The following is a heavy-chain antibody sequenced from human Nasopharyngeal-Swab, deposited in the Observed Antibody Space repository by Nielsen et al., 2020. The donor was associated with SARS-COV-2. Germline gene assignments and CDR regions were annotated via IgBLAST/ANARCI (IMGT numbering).Heavy chain of an antibody. J-gene: IGHJ5*02. CDR3: ARDAGWGGKYGSNWFDP. Sequence: GESLKISCAASGFIFSDQYMSWMRQAPGKGLEWLSYMSNDSYVIKYADSVNGRFSVSRDNAKNSLYLQMNSLTPEDTAMYYCARDAGWGGKYGSNWFDPWGQGTLVTVSS. V-gene: IGHV3-11*04. CDR1: GFIFSDQY. D-gene: IGHD1-26*01. CDR2: MSNDSYVI.